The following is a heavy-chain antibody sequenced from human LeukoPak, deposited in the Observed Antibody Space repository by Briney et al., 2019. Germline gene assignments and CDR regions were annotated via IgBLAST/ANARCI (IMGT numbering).Heavy chain of an antibody. V-gene: IGHV3-48*03. J-gene: IGHJ6*04. Sequence: GGSLRLSCAASGFTFSSYEMNWVRQAPGKGLEWVSYISSSGSTIYYADSVKGRFTISRDNAKNSLYLQMNSLRAEDTAVYYCAELGITMVGGVWGKGTTVPISS. CDR2: ISSSGSTI. CDR1: GFTFSSYE. D-gene: IGHD3-10*02. CDR3: AELGITMVGGV.